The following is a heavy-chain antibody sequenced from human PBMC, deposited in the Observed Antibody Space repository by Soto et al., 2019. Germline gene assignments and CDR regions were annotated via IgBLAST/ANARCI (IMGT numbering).Heavy chain of an antibody. CDR2: IIPIFGTA. CDR1: GYTFTSYD. V-gene: IGHV1-69*01. Sequence: QVQLVQSGAEVKKPGASVKVSCKVSGYTFTSYDISWVRQAPGQGLEWMGGIIPIFGTANYAQKFQGRVTITADESTSTAYMELSSLRSEDTAVYYCASPSLSGSYYRYWGQGTLVTVSS. J-gene: IGHJ4*02. D-gene: IGHD1-26*01. CDR3: ASPSLSGSYYRY.